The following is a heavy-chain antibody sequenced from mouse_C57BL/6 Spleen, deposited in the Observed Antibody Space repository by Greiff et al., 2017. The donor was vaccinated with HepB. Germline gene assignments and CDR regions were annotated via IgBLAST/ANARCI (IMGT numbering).Heavy chain of an antibody. J-gene: IGHJ4*01. CDR1: GYTFTSYW. CDR2: INPSSGYT. V-gene: IGHV1-7*01. CDR3: ARWALYYGSSMDY. D-gene: IGHD1-1*01. Sequence: QVQLQQSGAELAKPGASVKLSCKASGYTFTSYWMHWVQPRPGQGLEWIGYINPSSGYTKYNQKFKDKATLTADKSSSTAYMQLSSLTYEDSAVYYCARWALYYGSSMDYWGQGTSVTVSS.